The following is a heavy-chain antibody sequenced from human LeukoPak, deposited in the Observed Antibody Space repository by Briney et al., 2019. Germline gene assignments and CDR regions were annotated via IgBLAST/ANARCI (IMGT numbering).Heavy chain of an antibody. CDR1: GFTFSSYA. D-gene: IGHD2-15*01. J-gene: IGHJ4*02. Sequence: GGSLRLSCAASGFTFSSYAMHWVRQAPGKGLEWVAVISYDGSNKYYADSVKGRFTISRDNSKNTLYLQMNSLRAEDTAVYYCARDPTAYCSGGSCFGDHWGQGTLVTVSS. CDR3: ARDPTAYCSGGSCFGDH. V-gene: IGHV3-30-3*01. CDR2: ISYDGSNK.